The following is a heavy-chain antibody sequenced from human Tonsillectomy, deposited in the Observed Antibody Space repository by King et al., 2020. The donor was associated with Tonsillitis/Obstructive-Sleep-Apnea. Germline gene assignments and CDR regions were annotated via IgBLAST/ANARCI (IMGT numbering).Heavy chain of an antibody. D-gene: IGHD1-26*01. CDR3: AHIPPGGGNYLGPYFDY. CDR2: IYWDDDK. CDR1: GFSLSTSGVG. V-gene: IGHV2-5*02. Sequence: TLKESGPTLVKPTQTLTLTCTFSGFSLSTSGVGVGWIRQPPGKALEWLALIYWDDDKRYSPSLKSRLTITKDTSKNQVVLTMTNMYPVDTAKYYCAHIPPGGGNYLGPYFDYWGQGTLVTVSS. J-gene: IGHJ4*02.